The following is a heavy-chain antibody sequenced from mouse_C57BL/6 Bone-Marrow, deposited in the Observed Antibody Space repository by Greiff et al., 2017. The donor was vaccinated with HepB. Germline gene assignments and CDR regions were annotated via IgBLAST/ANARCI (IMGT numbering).Heavy chain of an antibody. D-gene: IGHD1-1*01. CDR1: GYTFTSYW. Sequence: EVQLQQSGTVLARPGASVKMSCKTSGYTFTSYWMHWVKQRPGQGLEWIGAIYPGNSDTSYNQKFKGKAKLTAVTSASTAYMERSSLTNEDSAVYYCTRSLRDGAMDYWGQGTSVTVSS. CDR2: IYPGNSDT. CDR3: TRSLRDGAMDY. V-gene: IGHV1-5*01. J-gene: IGHJ4*01.